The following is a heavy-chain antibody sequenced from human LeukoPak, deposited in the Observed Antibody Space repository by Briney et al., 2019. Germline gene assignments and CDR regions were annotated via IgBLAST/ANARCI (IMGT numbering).Heavy chain of an antibody. CDR3: AKGGGYYYDSSGYYEQDYFDY. J-gene: IGHJ4*02. D-gene: IGHD3-22*01. CDR1: GFTFSSYA. CDR2: ISGSGGST. Sequence: GGSLRLSCAASGFTFSSYAMSWVRQAPGKGLEWVSAISGSGGSTYYADSVKGRFTISRDDSKNTLYLQMNSLRAEDTAVYYCAKGGGYYYDSSGYYEQDYFDYWGQGTLVTVSS. V-gene: IGHV3-23*01.